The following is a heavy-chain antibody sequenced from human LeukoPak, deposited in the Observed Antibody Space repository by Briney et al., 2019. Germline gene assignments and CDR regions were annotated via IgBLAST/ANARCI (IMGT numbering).Heavy chain of an antibody. CDR2: IIPIFDTT. Sequence: SVKVSCKASGGTFSNYGISWVRQAPGQGLEWMGGIIPIFDTTNYAQKFQGRVTIIVDKSTSTAYMELSRLRSEDTAVYYCARDRQGYSGYDWYFDYWGQGTLVTVSS. CDR1: GGTFSNYG. CDR3: ARDRQGYSGYDWYFDY. D-gene: IGHD5-12*01. V-gene: IGHV1-69*06. J-gene: IGHJ4*02.